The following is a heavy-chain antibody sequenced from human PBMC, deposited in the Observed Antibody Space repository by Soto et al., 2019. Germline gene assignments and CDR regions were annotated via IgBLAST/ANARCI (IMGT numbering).Heavy chain of an antibody. D-gene: IGHD3-9*01. Sequence: ASLKVSCNTSGYTFTSYAMHCVRQAHGQRLEWMGWINAGNGNTKYSQKFQGRVTITRDTSASTAYMELSSLRSEDTAVYYCARDRDWAFEYWGQGTLVTVSS. CDR3: ARDRDWAFEY. J-gene: IGHJ4*02. CDR1: GYTFTSYA. CDR2: INAGNGNT. V-gene: IGHV1-3*01.